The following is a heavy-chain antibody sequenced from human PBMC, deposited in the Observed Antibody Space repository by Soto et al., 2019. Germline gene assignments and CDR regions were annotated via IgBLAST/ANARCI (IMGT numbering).Heavy chain of an antibody. J-gene: IGHJ4*02. D-gene: IGHD2-2*01. Sequence: SVKVSCKASGGTFSSYTISWVRQAPGQGLEWMGRIIPILGIANYAQKFQGRVTITADKSTSTAYMELSSLRSEDTAVYYCARGIVVVPAATQPYFDYWGQGTLVTVSS. V-gene: IGHV1-69*02. CDR1: GGTFSSYT. CDR2: IIPILGIA. CDR3: ARGIVVVPAATQPYFDY.